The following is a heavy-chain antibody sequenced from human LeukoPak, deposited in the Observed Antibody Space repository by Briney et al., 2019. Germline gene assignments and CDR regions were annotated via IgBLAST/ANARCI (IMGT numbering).Heavy chain of an antibody. J-gene: IGHJ3*02. CDR1: GGTFSSYA. V-gene: IGHV1-69*05. Sequence: SVTVSCKASGGTFSSYAISWVRQAPGQGLEWMGGIIPIFGTANYAQKFQGRVTITTDESTSTAYMELSSLRSEDTAVYYCARGSGYYLAAFDIWGQGTMVTVSS. CDR2: IIPIFGTA. D-gene: IGHD3-22*01. CDR3: ARGSGYYLAAFDI.